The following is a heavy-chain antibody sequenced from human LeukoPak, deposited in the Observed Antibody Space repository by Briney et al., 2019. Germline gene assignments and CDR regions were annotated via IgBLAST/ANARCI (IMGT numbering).Heavy chain of an antibody. J-gene: IGHJ3*02. V-gene: IGHV3-23*01. Sequence: GSLRLSCAASGFTFSSYAMSWVRQAPGKGLEWVSAISGSGGSTYYADSVKGRFTISRDNSKNTLYLQMNSLRAEDTAVYYCAKVCFDWLIGDHDAFDIWGQGTMVTVSS. CDR2: ISGSGGST. CDR3: AKVCFDWLIGDHDAFDI. D-gene: IGHD3-9*01. CDR1: GFTFSSYA.